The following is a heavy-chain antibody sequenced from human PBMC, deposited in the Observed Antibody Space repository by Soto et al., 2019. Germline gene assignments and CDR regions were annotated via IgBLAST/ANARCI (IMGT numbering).Heavy chain of an antibody. V-gene: IGHV3-72*01. CDR3: ARETDSGNYYIGWFDP. CDR1: GFTFSDHY. CDR2: TRNKADSYIT. J-gene: IGHJ5*02. D-gene: IGHD1-26*01. Sequence: EVQLVESGGGLVQPGGSLRLSCAASGFTFSDHYMDWVRQAPGKGLEWVGRTRNKADSYITEYAASVKGRFTISRDDSKNSLYLQMNSLKTEDTAVYYCARETDSGNYYIGWFDPRGQGTLVTVSS.